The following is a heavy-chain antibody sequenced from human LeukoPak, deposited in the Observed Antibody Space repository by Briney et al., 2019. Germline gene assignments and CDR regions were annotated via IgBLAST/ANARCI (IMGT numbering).Heavy chain of an antibody. CDR1: GYTFTSYY. V-gene: IGHV1-46*01. D-gene: IGHD6-13*01. CDR2: INPSGGST. CDR3: ASTAAAGEFDY. Sequence: RASVKVSCKASGYTFTSYYMQWVRQAPGHGLEWMGIINPSGGSTSYAQKFQGRVTMTRDTSTSTVYMELSSLRSEDTAVYYCASTAAAGEFDYWGQGTLVTVSS. J-gene: IGHJ4*02.